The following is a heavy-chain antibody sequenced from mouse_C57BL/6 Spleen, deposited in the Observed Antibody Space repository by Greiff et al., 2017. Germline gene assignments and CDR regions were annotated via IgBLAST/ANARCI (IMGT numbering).Heavy chain of an antibody. CDR1: GYTFTSYW. CDR3: ARSGYDYDVAWFAY. Sequence: VQLLQPGAELVRPGSSVKLSCKASGYTFTSYWMHWVKQRPIQGLEWIGNIDPSDSETHYNQKFKDKATLTVDKSSSTAYMQLSSLTSEDSAVYYCARSGYDYDVAWFAYWGQGTLVTVSA. V-gene: IGHV1-52*01. D-gene: IGHD2-4*01. J-gene: IGHJ3*01. CDR2: IDPSDSET.